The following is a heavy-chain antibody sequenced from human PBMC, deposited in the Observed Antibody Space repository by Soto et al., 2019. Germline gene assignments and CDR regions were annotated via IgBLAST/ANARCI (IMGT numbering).Heavy chain of an antibody. V-gene: IGHV1-69*13. D-gene: IGHD6-13*01. CDR3: ARVSSSWYKDYFDY. J-gene: IGHJ4*02. CDR1: GCTFSSHA. CDR2: IIPIFGTA. Sequence: SVKVSCKASGCTFSSHAIIWVRQAPGQGLEWMGGIIPIFGTANYAQKFQGRLTIIANESTSTAYMELSSLRSEDTAVYYCARVSSSWYKDYFDYWGQGTLVTVSS.